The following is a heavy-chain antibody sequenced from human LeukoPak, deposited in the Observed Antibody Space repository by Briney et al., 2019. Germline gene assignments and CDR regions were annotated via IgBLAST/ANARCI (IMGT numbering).Heavy chain of an antibody. CDR2: ISSSSSYI. Sequence: GGSLRLSCAASGFTFSSYSMNWVRQAPGKGLEWVSSISSSSSYIYYADSVKGRFTISRDNAKNSLYLQMNSLRAEDTAVYYCAKNGYSSDWRPDYWGQGTLVTVSS. CDR1: GFTFSSYS. CDR3: AKNGYSSDWRPDY. D-gene: IGHD6-19*01. J-gene: IGHJ4*02. V-gene: IGHV3-21*01.